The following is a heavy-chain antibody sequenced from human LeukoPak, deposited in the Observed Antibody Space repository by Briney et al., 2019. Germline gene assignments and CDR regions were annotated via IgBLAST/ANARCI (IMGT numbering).Heavy chain of an antibody. D-gene: IGHD2-2*02. J-gene: IGHJ4*02. CDR3: ARDHNGPYTFDY. CDR2: ISSSGTTI. Sequence: PGGSLRLSCAASGSTFSNYEMNWVRQAPGKGLEWVSYISSSGTTIYYADSVKGRFTISRDNAKNSLSLQMNSLKVEDTAVYYCARDHNGPYTFDYWGQGTLVTVSS. CDR1: GSTFSNYE. V-gene: IGHV3-48*03.